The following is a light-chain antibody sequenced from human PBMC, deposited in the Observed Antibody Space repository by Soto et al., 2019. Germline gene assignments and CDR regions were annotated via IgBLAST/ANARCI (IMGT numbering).Light chain of an antibody. CDR2: LGS. Sequence: EIVMTQSPLSLPVTPGEPASISCRSSQSLLHSNGYNYLDWYLQKPGQSPQLLIYLGSSRASGVPDRFSGRGAGKDFTLKISRVEAEDVGVYCCMQALQTLITFDQGTRLEI. CDR3: MQALQTLIT. V-gene: IGKV2-28*01. J-gene: IGKJ5*01. CDR1: QSLLHSNGYNY.